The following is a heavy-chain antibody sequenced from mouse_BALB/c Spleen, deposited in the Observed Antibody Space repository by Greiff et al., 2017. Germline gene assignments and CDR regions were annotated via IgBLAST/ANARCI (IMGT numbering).Heavy chain of an antibody. Sequence: EVQRVESGGGLVQPGGSRKLSCAASGFTFSSYAMSWVRQTPEKRLEWVASISSGGSTYYPDSVKGRFTISRDNARNILYLQMSSLRSEDTAMYYCARAGSSYYFDYWGQGTTLTVSS. V-gene: IGHV5-6-5*01. CDR2: ISSGGST. CDR1: GFTFSSYA. D-gene: IGHD1-1*01. CDR3: ARAGSSYYFDY. J-gene: IGHJ2*01.